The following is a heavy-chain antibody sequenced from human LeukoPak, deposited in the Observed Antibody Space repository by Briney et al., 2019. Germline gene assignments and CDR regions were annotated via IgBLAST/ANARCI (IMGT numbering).Heavy chain of an antibody. CDR2: ICQSGST. J-gene: IGHJ2*01. V-gene: IGHV4-34*01. Sequence: SETLCLTCAVYGGSFSGYYWSWIRQPPGKGLEWIGEICQSGSTNYTPSLKSRVTISVDTSKNQFSLRLSSVTAADTAVYYCARGDIAVAGYRWYFDLWGRGTLVTVSS. CDR1: GGSFSGYY. CDR3: ARGDIAVAGYRWYFDL. D-gene: IGHD6-19*01.